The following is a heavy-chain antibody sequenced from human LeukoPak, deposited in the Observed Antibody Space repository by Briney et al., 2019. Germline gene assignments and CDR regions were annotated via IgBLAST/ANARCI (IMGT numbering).Heavy chain of an antibody. CDR3: ARDPPAGYGAFDI. V-gene: IGHV4-59*01. D-gene: IGHD5-18*01. CDR2: IYYSGST. Sequence: SETLSLTCTVSGGSISSYYWSWIRQPPGKGLEWIGYIYYSGSTNYNPSLKSRVTISVDTSKNQFSLKLSSVTAADTAVYYCARDPPAGYGAFDIWGQGTMVTVSS. J-gene: IGHJ3*02. CDR1: GGSISSYY.